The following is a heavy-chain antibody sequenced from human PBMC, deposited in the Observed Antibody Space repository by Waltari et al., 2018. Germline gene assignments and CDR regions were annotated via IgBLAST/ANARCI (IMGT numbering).Heavy chain of an antibody. J-gene: IGHJ4*02. Sequence: EVQLLESGGGLVQPGGSLRLSCTASGFTFSNYAMSWVRQAPGKGLAWVSAISGSGDHTFYVDSVKARFTISRDNSKNTLYLQMNSLRAEDTAVYYCAKHLTLVRGIGPYFDYWGQGTLVTVSS. CDR1: GFTFSNYA. CDR3: AKHLTLVRGIGPYFDY. V-gene: IGHV3-23*01. CDR2: ISGSGDHT. D-gene: IGHD3-10*01.